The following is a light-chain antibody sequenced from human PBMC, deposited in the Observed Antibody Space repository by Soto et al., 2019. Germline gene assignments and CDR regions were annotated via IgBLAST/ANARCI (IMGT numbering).Light chain of an antibody. CDR2: RNN. J-gene: IGLJ1*01. CDR1: SSNIGSNY. V-gene: IGLV1-47*01. CDR3: AAWDDSLSGPHYV. Sequence: QSVLTQPPSASGTPGQRVTISCSGSSSNIGSNYVYWYQQLPGTAPKLLIYRNNQRPSGVPDRFSGSKSDTSASLAISGLRSEDEADYYWAAWDDSLSGPHYVFGTGTKVTVL.